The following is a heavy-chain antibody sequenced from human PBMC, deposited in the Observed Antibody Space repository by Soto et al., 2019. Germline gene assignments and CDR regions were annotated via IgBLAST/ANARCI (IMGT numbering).Heavy chain of an antibody. V-gene: IGHV3-53*04. D-gene: IGHD1-26*01. CDR1: GFSVSSNY. Sequence: PGGSLRLSCAVSGFSVSSNYMSWVRQAPGKGLDWVSVLYSDGSTYYVDSVKGRFTISRHNSKNTLYLQMDSLRTDDTAVYYCARLEGATIFWGQGTLVTVSS. J-gene: IGHJ4*02. CDR3: ARLEGATIF. CDR2: LYSDGST.